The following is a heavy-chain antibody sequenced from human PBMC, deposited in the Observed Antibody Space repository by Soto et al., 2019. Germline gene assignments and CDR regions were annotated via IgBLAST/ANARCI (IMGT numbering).Heavy chain of an antibody. CDR1: GYTFTSFG. J-gene: IGHJ4*02. Sequence: QVHLVQSGAEVKKPGASVKVSCKGSGYTFTSFGITWVRQAPGQGLEWMGWISAHNGNTDYAQKLQGRVTVTRDTSTSTAYMELRSLRSDDTAVYYCARGRYGDYWGQGALVTVSS. D-gene: IGHD1-1*01. V-gene: IGHV1-18*01. CDR2: ISAHNGNT. CDR3: ARGRYGDY.